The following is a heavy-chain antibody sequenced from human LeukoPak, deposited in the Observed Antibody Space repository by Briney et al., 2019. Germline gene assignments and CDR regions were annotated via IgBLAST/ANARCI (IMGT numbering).Heavy chain of an antibody. D-gene: IGHD1-26*01. CDR1: GGSISSGSYY. J-gene: IGHJ5*02. CDR2: IYTSGST. CDR3: AREGYRVGATNWFDP. V-gene: IGHV4-61*02. Sequence: SQTLSLTCTVSGGSISSGSYYWSWIRQPAGKGLEWIGRIYTSGSTNYNPSLKSRVTISVDTSKNQFSLKLSSVTAADTAVYYCAREGYRVGATNWFDPWGQGTLVTVSS.